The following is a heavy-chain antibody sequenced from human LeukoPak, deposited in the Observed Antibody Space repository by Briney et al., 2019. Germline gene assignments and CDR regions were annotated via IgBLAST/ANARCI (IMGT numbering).Heavy chain of an antibody. CDR2: IYYSGST. CDR1: GGSIKSYY. D-gene: IGHD6-13*01. V-gene: IGHV4-59*01. J-gene: IGHJ4*02. Sequence: SETLSLTCTVPGGSIKSYYWSWIRQPPGKGLEWIGQIYYSGSTNYNPSLKSRVTISLDTSRNQFSLKLNSVTAADTAVYYCARAMGGAGTVTDYWGQGTLVTVSS. CDR3: ARAMGGAGTVTDY.